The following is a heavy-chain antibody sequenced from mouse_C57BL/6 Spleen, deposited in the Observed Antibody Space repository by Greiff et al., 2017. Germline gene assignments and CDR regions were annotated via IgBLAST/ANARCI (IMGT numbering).Heavy chain of an antibody. CDR1: GYSFTGYY. CDR2: INPSTGGT. Sequence: VHVKQSGPELVKPGASVKISCKASGYSFTGYYMNWVKQSPEKSLEWIGEINPSTGGTTYNQKFKAKATLTVDKSPSTAYMQLKSLTSEDSAVYYCARWGTAQAWFAYWGQGTLVTVSA. CDR3: ARWGTAQAWFAY. J-gene: IGHJ3*01. D-gene: IGHD3-2*02. V-gene: IGHV1-42*01.